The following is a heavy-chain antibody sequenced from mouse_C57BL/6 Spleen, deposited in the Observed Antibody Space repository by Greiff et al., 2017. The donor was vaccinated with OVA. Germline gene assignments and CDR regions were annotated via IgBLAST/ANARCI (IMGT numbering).Heavy chain of an antibody. J-gene: IGHJ2*01. V-gene: IGHV1-69*01. Sequence: QVQLQQPGAELVMPGASVKLSCKASGYTFTSYWMHWVKQRPGQGLEWIGEIDPSDSYTNYNQKFKGKSTLTVDKSSSTAYMQLSSLTSEDSAVYYCARSMITTDYYFDSWGQGTTLTVSS. CDR3: ARSMITTDYYFDS. CDR1: GYTFTSYW. D-gene: IGHD2-4*01. CDR2: IDPSDSYT.